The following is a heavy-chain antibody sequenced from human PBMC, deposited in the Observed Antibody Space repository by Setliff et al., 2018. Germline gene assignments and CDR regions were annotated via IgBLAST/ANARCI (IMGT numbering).Heavy chain of an antibody. CDR1: GYSISTSYY. CDR3: AKDVGDGYGVDAYASGGFDI. Sequence: PSETLSLTCGVSGYSISTSYYWGWIRQTPGKGLEWIGRIFHSGRTYYNPSLKSRVTMSLDTSKSQFSLKLSSVTAADTAVYYCAKDVGDGYGVDAYASGGFDIWGQGTLVTVSS. CDR2: IFHSGRT. D-gene: IGHD5-18*01. V-gene: IGHV4-38-2*02. J-gene: IGHJ3*02.